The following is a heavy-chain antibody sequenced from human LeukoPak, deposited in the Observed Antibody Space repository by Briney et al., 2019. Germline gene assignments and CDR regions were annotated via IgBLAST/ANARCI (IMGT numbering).Heavy chain of an antibody. Sequence: SQTLSLTCTVSGGSISSGSYYWSWIRQPAGKGLEWIGRIYTSGSTNSNPSLKSRVTISVDTSKNQFSLKLSSVTAADTAVYYCAGGGWSQFDYWGQGTLVTVSS. CDR1: GGSISSGSYY. J-gene: IGHJ4*02. CDR3: AGGGWSQFDY. D-gene: IGHD6-19*01. CDR2: IYTSGST. V-gene: IGHV4-61*02.